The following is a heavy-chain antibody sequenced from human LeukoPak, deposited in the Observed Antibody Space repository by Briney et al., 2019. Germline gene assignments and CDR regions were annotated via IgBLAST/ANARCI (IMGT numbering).Heavy chain of an antibody. J-gene: IGHJ6*03. D-gene: IGHD3-3*01. CDR3: ARDQRVTIFGVDHMDV. Sequence: ASVKVSCKASGYTFTGYYMHWVRQAPGQGLEWMGWINPNSGGTNYAQEFQGRVTMTRDTSISTAYMEQSRLRSDDTAVYYCARDQRVTIFGVDHMDVWGKGTTVTVSS. V-gene: IGHV1-2*02. CDR2: INPNSGGT. CDR1: GYTFTGYY.